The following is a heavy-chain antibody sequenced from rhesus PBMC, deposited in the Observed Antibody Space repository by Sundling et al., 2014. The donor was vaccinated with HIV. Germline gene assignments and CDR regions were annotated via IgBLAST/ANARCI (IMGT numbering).Heavy chain of an antibody. CDR3: AKGAVAALFDY. Sequence: EVQLVETGGGLVQPGGSLKLSCAASGFTFSSYGMSWVRQAPGKGLEWVSAINSGGGSTYYADSVKGRFTISRDNSKNTLSLQMNSLRAEDTAVYYCAKGAVAALFDYWGQGVLVTVSS. CDR2: INSGGGST. D-gene: IGHD4-29*01. V-gene: IGHV3S42*01. J-gene: IGHJ4*01. CDR1: GFTFSSYG.